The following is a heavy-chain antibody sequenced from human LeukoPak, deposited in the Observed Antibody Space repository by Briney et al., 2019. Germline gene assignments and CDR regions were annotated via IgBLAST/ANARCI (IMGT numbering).Heavy chain of an antibody. J-gene: IGHJ4*02. CDR2: IKQDGSET. D-gene: IGHD6-19*01. CDR1: ELSFSNYW. V-gene: IGHV3-7*01. Sequence: PGGSLRLSCVVSELSFSNYWMDWVRQAPGKGLEWVAFIKQDGSETSYADSVKGRFTISRDNAKNSLYLQMNSLRAEDTAVYYCATLTVASSFDYWGQGTLVTVSS. CDR3: ATLTVASSFDY.